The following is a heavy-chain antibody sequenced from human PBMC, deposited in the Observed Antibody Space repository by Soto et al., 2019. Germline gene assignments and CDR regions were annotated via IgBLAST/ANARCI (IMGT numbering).Heavy chain of an antibody. CDR2: IYYSGST. Sequence: PSETLSLTCTVSGGSISSGDYYWSWIRQPPGKGLEWIGYIYYSGSTYYNPSLKSRVTISVDTSKNQFSLKLSSVTAADTAVYYCARESGDSSSYYPKNWFDTLGQGTLVTVSS. D-gene: IGHD3-22*01. J-gene: IGHJ5*01. CDR3: ARESGDSSSYYPKNWFDT. V-gene: IGHV4-30-4*01. CDR1: GGSISSGDYY.